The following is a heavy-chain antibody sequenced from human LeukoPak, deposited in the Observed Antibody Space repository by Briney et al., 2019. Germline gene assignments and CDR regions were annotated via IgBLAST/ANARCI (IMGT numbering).Heavy chain of an antibody. V-gene: IGHV3-23*01. J-gene: IGHJ4*02. CDR1: GFSFSSFA. Sequence: GGSLRLSCAASGFSFSSFAMTWVRQAPGGGLEWVSTITGSGGTTYYADSVKGRLTISRDNSKNTLYLQMNSLRADDTAIYYCAKGELRFLEWLSYWGQGTLVTVSS. CDR3: AKGELRFLEWLSY. CDR2: ITGSGGTT. D-gene: IGHD3-3*01.